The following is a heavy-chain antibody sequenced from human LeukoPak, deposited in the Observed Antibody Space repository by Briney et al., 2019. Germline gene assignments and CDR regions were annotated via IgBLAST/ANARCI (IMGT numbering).Heavy chain of an antibody. D-gene: IGHD1-1*01. V-gene: IGHV3-66*01. Sequence: QPGGSLRLSCAASGFTVSSNYMSWVRQAPGKGLEWVSVIYSGGSTYYADSVKGRFTISRDNSKNTLYLQMNSLRAEDTAVYYCARDPGPPHDAFDIWGQGTMVTVSS. CDR2: IYSGGST. CDR1: GFTVSSNY. J-gene: IGHJ3*02. CDR3: ARDPGPPHDAFDI.